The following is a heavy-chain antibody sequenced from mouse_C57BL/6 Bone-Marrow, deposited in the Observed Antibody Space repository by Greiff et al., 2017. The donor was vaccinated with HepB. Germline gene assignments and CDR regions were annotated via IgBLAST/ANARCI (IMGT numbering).Heavy chain of an antibody. CDR1: GYTFTSYW. V-gene: IGHV1-69*01. CDR2: IDPSDSYT. D-gene: IGHD1-1*01. Sequence: QVQLKQPGAELVMPGASVKLSCKASGYTFTSYWMHWVKQRPGQGLEWIGEIDPSDSYTNYNQKFKGKSTLTVDKSSSTAYMQLSSLTSEDSAVDYCARGNYGSSPYYAMDYWGQGTSVTVSS. CDR3: ARGNYGSSPYYAMDY. J-gene: IGHJ4*01.